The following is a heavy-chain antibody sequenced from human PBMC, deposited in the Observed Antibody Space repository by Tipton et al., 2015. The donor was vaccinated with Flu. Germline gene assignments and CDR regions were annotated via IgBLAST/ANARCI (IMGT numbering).Heavy chain of an antibody. CDR2: IEEDGSAT. D-gene: IGHD3-16*01. V-gene: IGHV3-7*01. Sequence: SLRLSCAASGFTFNTYWMSWVRQAPGKGLEWVANIEEDGSATYYLDSVKGRFTISRDNAKNSLYLQMNGLRVEDTAVYYCAREFVHLGKSAFDIWGQGTMVTVSS. CDR1: GFTFNTYW. J-gene: IGHJ3*02. CDR3: AREFVHLGKSAFDI.